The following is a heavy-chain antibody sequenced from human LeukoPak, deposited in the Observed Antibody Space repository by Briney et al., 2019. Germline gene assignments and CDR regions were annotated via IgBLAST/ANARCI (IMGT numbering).Heavy chain of an antibody. Sequence: SETLSLTCTVSGGSIRSTSYYWGWIRQPPGKGLEWIGSIYYSGSTYYNPSLKSRVTISEDTSKNQFSLKLSSVTAADTAVYYCARGASSRFEHWGQGTLVTVSS. D-gene: IGHD6-13*01. CDR1: GGSIRSTSYY. J-gene: IGHJ4*02. V-gene: IGHV4-39*07. CDR2: IYYSGST. CDR3: ARGASSRFEH.